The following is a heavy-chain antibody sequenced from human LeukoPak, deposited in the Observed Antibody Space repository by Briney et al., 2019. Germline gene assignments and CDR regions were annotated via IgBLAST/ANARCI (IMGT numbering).Heavy chain of an antibody. V-gene: IGHV3-21*01. Sequence: GGSLRLSCAASGFTFSSYSMNWVRQAPGKGLEWVSSISSSSSYIYYADSVKGRFTISRDNAKNSLYLQMNSLRAEDTAVYYCARVRDGYSSYYYGMDVWGQGTTATVSS. CDR3: ARVRDGYSSYYYGMDV. CDR1: GFTFSSYS. D-gene: IGHD5-18*01. J-gene: IGHJ6*02. CDR2: ISSSSSYI.